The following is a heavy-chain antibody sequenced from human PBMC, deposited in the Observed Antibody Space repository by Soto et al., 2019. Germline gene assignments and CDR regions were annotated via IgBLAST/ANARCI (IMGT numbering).Heavy chain of an antibody. J-gene: IGHJ5*02. D-gene: IGHD6-13*01. CDR1: GYTFTSYG. CDR3: ARDSYSSSWYWFDP. V-gene: IGHV1-18*01. Sequence: GASVKVSCKASGYTFTSYGISWVRQAPGQGLEWMGWISAYNGDTHYAQKLQGRVTMTTDTSTSTAYMELRSLRSDDTAVYYCARDSYSSSWYWFDPWGQGTLVTVSS. CDR2: ISAYNGDT.